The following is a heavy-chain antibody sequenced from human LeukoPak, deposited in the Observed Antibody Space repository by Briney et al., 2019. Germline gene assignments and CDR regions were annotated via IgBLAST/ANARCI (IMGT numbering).Heavy chain of an antibody. Sequence: SGTLSLTCTVSGGSISSYYWSWIRQPPGKGREWSGYIYYSGSTNYNPSLKSRVTISVDTSKNQFSLTLSSVTAADTAVYYCASSGYSYGYFDYWGQGTLVTVSS. V-gene: IGHV4-59*01. CDR3: ASSGYSYGYFDY. D-gene: IGHD5-18*01. J-gene: IGHJ4*02. CDR2: IYYSGST. CDR1: GGSISSYY.